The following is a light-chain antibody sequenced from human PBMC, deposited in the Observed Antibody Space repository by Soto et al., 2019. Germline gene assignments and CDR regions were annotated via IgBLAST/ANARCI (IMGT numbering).Light chain of an antibody. J-gene: IGKJ2*01. CDR2: GAS. V-gene: IGKV3-15*01. CDR1: ETVATN. CDR3: QQYNNWPHT. Sequence: EVVMTQSPATLSVSPGERATLSCRASETVATNLAWYQQKPGQTPRLLISGASTRAAGISDRFRGSGSGTEFTLTISSLRSEDSAVYYCQQYNNWPHTFGQGTKLEIK.